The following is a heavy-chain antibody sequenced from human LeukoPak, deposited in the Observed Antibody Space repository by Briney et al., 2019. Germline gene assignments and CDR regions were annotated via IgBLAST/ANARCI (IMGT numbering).Heavy chain of an antibody. CDR3: AKSQYYYDSGGYYYFDY. D-gene: IGHD3-22*01. J-gene: IGHJ4*02. CDR1: GFTFSSYA. V-gene: IGHV3-23*01. Sequence: GGSLRLSCAASGFTFSSYAMSWVRQAPGKGLEWVSAISGSGGSTYYADSVKGRFTISRDNSKNTLYLQMNSLRAEDTAVYYCAKSQYYYDSGGYYYFDYWGQGTLVTVSS. CDR2: ISGSGGST.